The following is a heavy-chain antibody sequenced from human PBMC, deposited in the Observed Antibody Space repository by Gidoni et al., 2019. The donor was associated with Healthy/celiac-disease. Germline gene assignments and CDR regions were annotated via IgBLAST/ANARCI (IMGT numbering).Heavy chain of an antibody. CDR3: ARTCSRGWFGGIIDY. CDR1: GFSLRNARMG. CDR2: IFSNDEK. V-gene: IGHV2-26*01. D-gene: IGHD6-19*01. J-gene: IGHJ4*02. Sequence: QLTLQESGPVLVKPTQTLTLTCTVSGFSLRNARMGVSWTRQPPGKSLEWPAHIFSNDEKSYTTSLKSRLTISKDTAKSQVVLTMTNMDPGDTATDYCARTCSRGWFGGIIDYWGQGTLVTVSS.